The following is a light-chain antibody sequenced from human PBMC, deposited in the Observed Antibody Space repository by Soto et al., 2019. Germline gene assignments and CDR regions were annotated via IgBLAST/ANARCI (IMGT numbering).Light chain of an antibody. CDR1: QSVSSQ. Sequence: VLTQSPATLSLSPWERASLSCRASQSVSSQLAWYQQRPGQTPRVLIYDVSNRATGISATLSGSGSGKDFALTIGSLEPEDFAVYFCQQRYYWPWTVGQGTKV. J-gene: IGKJ1*01. V-gene: IGKV3-11*01. CDR3: QQRYYWPWT. CDR2: DVS.